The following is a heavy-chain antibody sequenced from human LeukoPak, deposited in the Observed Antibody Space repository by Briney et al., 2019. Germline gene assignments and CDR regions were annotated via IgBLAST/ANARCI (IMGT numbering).Heavy chain of an antibody. J-gene: IGHJ5*02. CDR2: IYYSGST. Sequence: SETLSLTCTVSGGSIRSTSYYWGWIRQPPGKGLERIGSIYYSGSTYYNPSLKSRVTISVDTSKNQFSLKLSSVTAADTAVYYCAREAIVVVITNPHPFDPWGQGTLVTVSS. CDR3: AREAIVVVITNPHPFDP. D-gene: IGHD3-22*01. CDR1: GGSIRSTSYY. V-gene: IGHV4-39*07.